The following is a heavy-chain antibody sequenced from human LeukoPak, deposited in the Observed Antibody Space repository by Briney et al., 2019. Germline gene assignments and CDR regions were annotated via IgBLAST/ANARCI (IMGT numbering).Heavy chain of an antibody. V-gene: IGHV3-20*04. CDR1: GFIFDDYG. D-gene: IGHD2-2*02. CDR2: INWNGGST. J-gene: IGHJ3*02. CDR3: ARGPYCSSASCYRNAFDI. Sequence: PGGSLRLSCAASGFIFDDYGMSWVRQAPGKGLEWVSGINWNGGSTGYADSVKGRFTIYRDNAKNSLYLQMNSLRAEDTALYYCARGPYCSSASCYRNAFDIWGQGTLVTVSS.